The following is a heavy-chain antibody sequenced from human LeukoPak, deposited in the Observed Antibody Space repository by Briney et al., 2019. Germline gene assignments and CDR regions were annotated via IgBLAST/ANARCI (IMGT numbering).Heavy chain of an antibody. J-gene: IGHJ4*02. V-gene: IGHV4-4*02. CDR3: ARVGSYGSGQIDY. CDR1: GGSISSSNW. CDR2: IYHSGST. D-gene: IGHD3-10*01. Sequence: SGTLSLTCAVSGGSISSSNWWSWVRQPPGKGLEWIGEIYHSGSTNYNPSLKSRVTISVDKSKNQFSLKLSSVTAADTAVYYCARVGSYGSGQIDYRGQGTLVTVSS.